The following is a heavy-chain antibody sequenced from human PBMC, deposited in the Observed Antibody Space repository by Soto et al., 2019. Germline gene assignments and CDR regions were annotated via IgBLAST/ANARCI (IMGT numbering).Heavy chain of an antibody. D-gene: IGHD6-19*01. CDR1: GGTFSSYA. V-gene: IGHV1-69*01. CDR2: VMPIFGTA. J-gene: IGHJ6*02. Sequence: QVQLVQSGAEVKKPGSSVKVSCKASGGTFSSYAISWVRQAPGQGLEWMGGVMPIFGTANYAQKFQGRVTITADESTSTAYMELSSLRSEDTAVYYCARDTSSGWPQRSPDYYYYGMDVWGQGTTVTVSS. CDR3: ARDTSSGWPQRSPDYYYYGMDV.